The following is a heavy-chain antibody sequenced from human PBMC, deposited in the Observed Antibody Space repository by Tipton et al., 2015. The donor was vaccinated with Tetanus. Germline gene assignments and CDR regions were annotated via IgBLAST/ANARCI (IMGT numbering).Heavy chain of an antibody. CDR3: ARTSGYLYSSY. D-gene: IGHD3-3*01. CDR1: GGSLRSYY. J-gene: IGHJ1*01. CDR2: IDYFGTT. V-gene: IGHV4-59*01. Sequence: TLSLTCTVSGGSLRSYYWSWIRQSPGKGLEWLGYIDYFGTTKYNPSLKSRVAMSVDTSKNQLSLKLSSVTSADTAVYYCARTSGYLYSSYWGQGTLVTVSS.